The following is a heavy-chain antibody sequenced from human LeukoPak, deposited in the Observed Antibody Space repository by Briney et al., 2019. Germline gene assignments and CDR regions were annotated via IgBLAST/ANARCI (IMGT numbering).Heavy chain of an antibody. Sequence: GASVKVSCKASGYTFTGYYMHWVRQAPGQGLEWMGWINPNSGGTNYAQKFQGRVTMTRDTSISTAYMELSRLRSDDTAVYYCARDSIGLWFGEIVAWDYWGQGTLVTVSS. D-gene: IGHD3-10*01. V-gene: IGHV1-2*02. J-gene: IGHJ4*02. CDR2: INPNSGGT. CDR1: GYTFTGYY. CDR3: ARDSIGLWFGEIVAWDY.